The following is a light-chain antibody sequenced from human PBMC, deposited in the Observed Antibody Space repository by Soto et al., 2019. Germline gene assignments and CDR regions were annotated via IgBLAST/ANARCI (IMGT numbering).Light chain of an antibody. Sequence: ESVLTQSPGTLSVSPGERATLSCRASQSLDSSFLAWYQQKPGQAPRLLIYGASTRASGIPDRISGSGSGTDFTLTISRLEPEDFAVYYCQHYGSFNTFAGGTKVDI. CDR3: QHYGSFNT. CDR1: QSLDSSF. V-gene: IGKV3-20*01. J-gene: IGKJ4*01. CDR2: GAS.